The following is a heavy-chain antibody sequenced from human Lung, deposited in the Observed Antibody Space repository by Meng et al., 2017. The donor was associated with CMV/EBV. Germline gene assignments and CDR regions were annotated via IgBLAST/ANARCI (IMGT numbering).Heavy chain of an antibody. CDR3: AREGTNSYYFDY. Sequence: CGVSGDSISSGDSYWSWIRQPPGKGLEWIGYIYESGSTSYNPSLESRVTISVGTSKNQFSLKVMSVTAADTAVYYCAREGTNSYYFDYWGQGTLVTVSS. D-gene: IGHD1-14*01. CDR2: IYESGST. CDR1: GDSISSGDSY. J-gene: IGHJ4*02. V-gene: IGHV4-30-4*01.